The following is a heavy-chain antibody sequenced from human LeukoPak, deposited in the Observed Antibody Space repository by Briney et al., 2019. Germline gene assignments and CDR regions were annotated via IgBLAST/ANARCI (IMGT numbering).Heavy chain of an antibody. J-gene: IGHJ5*02. V-gene: IGHV4-34*01. D-gene: IGHD3-16*02. CDR1: GGSFSGYY. Sequence: SETLSLTCAVSGGSFSGYYWSWIRQPPGKGLEWIGEINHSGSTNYNPSLKSRVTISVDTSKNQFSLKLSSVTAADTAVYYCARGGPYDYVWGSYRPSWFDPWGQGTLVTVSS. CDR3: ARGGPYDYVWGSYRPSWFDP. CDR2: INHSGST.